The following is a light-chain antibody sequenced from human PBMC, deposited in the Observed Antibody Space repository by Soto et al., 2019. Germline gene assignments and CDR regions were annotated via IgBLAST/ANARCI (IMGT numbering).Light chain of an antibody. CDR2: GAS. Sequence: EVVMTQSPATLSVSPGERATLSCRASQSISSNLAWYQQKPGQAPSLLIYGASTRATGIPARFSGSASGTGFTLTVSGLQSEDFAVYYCQQYNNWPRSFGQGTKVEIK. V-gene: IGKV3-15*01. CDR3: QQYNNWPRS. CDR1: QSISSN. J-gene: IGKJ1*01.